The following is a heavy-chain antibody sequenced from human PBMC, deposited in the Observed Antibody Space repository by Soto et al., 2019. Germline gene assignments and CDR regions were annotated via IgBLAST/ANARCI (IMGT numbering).Heavy chain of an antibody. V-gene: IGHV1-69*06. CDR1: GGTFSSYA. CDR2: IIPIFGTA. J-gene: IGHJ4*02. Sequence: SVKVSCKASGGTFSSYAISWVRQAPGQGLEWMGGIIPIFGTANYAQKFQGRVTITADKSTSTAYMELSSLRSEDTAVYYCARPPNYYDSSGYYGYWGQGTLVTVSS. D-gene: IGHD3-22*01. CDR3: ARPPNYYDSSGYYGY.